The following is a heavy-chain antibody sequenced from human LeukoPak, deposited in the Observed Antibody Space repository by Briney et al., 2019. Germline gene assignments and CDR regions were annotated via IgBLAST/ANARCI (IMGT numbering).Heavy chain of an antibody. V-gene: IGHV4-4*02. J-gene: IGHJ4*02. D-gene: IGHD1-14*01. Sequence: PSETLSLTCAVSGGSISRSNWWSWVRQPPGKGLEWIGEIYHSGSTNYDPSLKSRVTISVDKSKNQFSLKLSSVTPEDTAVYYCARDTGVRPRVAHFDYWGQGTPVTVSS. CDR3: ARDTGVRPRVAHFDY. CDR1: GGSISRSNW. CDR2: IYHSGST.